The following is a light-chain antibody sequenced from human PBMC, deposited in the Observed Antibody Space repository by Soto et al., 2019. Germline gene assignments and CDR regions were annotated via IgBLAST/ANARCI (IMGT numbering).Light chain of an antibody. V-gene: IGKV1-27*01. CDR1: QDISNY. CDR2: IAS. J-gene: IGKJ5*01. CDR3: QNYNSAPVT. Sequence: DIQMTQSPPSLSASVGDRVTITCRASQDISNYLAWYQQKPGKVPKLLIYIASTLQSGVPSRFSGSGSGTDFSLTISSLQPDDVATYYCQNYNSAPVTFGQGTRLEI.